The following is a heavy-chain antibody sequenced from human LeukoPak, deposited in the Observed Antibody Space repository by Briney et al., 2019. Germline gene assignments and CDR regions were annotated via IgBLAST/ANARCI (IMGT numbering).Heavy chain of an antibody. V-gene: IGHV3-23*01. CDR2: ISGSGGST. J-gene: IGHJ4*02. CDR1: GFTFSSYA. D-gene: IGHD7-27*01. Sequence: GGSLRLSCAASGFTFSSYAMSWVRQAPGKGLEWVSAISGSGGSTYYADSVKGRFTISGDNSKNTLYLQMNSLRAEDTAVYYCAKVLTGEGLFDYWGQGTLVTVSS. CDR3: AKVLTGEGLFDY.